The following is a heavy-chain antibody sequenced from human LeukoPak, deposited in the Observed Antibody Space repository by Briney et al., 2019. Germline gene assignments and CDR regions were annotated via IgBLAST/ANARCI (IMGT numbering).Heavy chain of an antibody. J-gene: IGHJ4*02. CDR2: ISGSGGGP. CDR1: GGSISSGGYY. D-gene: IGHD3-10*01. CDR3: ARDRDGTGNYPLDY. Sequence: ETLSLTCTVSGGSISSGGYYWSWIRQHPGKGLEWVPGISGSGGGPYYADSVKGRLTISRDNSKNTLYLQMNSLRADDTAVYYCARDRDGTGNYPLDYWGQGTLVIVSS. V-gene: IGHV3-23*01.